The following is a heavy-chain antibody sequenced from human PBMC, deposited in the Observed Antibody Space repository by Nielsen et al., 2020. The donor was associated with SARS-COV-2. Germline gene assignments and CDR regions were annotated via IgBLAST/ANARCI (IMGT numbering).Heavy chain of an antibody. D-gene: IGHD1-26*01. CDR3: ARVEGFSGSYFRPYYGMDV. CDR2: IYYSGST. V-gene: IGHV4-59*01. CDR1: GGSISSYY. Sequence: SETLSLTCAVYGGSISSYYWSWIRQPPGKGLEWIGYIYYSGSTNYNPSLKSRVTISVDTSKNQFSLKLSSVTAADTAVYYCARVEGFSGSYFRPYYGMDVWGQGTTVTVSS. J-gene: IGHJ6*02.